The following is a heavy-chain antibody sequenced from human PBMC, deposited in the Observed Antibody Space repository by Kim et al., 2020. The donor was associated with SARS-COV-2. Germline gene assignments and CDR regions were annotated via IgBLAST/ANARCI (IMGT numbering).Heavy chain of an antibody. J-gene: IGHJ6*02. D-gene: IGHD1-26*01. Sequence: GGSLRLSCAASGFTFSSYAMHWVRQAPGKGLEWVAVISYDGSNKYYADSVKGRFTISRDNSKNTLYLQMNSLRAEDTAVYYCARDLGEWELLGPASGMDVWGQGTTVTVSS. V-gene: IGHV3-30*04. CDR2: ISYDGSNK. CDR3: ARDLGEWELLGPASGMDV. CDR1: GFTFSSYA.